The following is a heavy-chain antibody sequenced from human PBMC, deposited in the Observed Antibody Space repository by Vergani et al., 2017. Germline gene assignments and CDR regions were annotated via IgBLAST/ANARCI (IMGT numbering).Heavy chain of an antibody. CDR2: INPSGGST. D-gene: IGHD4-17*01. V-gene: IGHV1-46*03. CDR3: ARSDYGDYYGMDV. CDR1: GYTFTSYY. J-gene: IGHJ6*02. Sequence: QVQLVQSGAEVKKPGASVKASCKASGYTFTSYYMHWVRQAPGQGLEWMGIINPSGGSTSYAQKFQGRVTMTRDTSTSTVYMELSSLRSEDTAVYYCARSDYGDYYGMDVWGQGTTVTVSS.